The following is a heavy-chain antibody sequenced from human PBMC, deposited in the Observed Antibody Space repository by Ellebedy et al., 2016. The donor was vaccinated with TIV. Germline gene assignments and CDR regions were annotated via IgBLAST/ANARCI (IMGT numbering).Heavy chain of an antibody. CDR1: GFTFRSFA. J-gene: IGHJ5*02. Sequence: GGSLRLXXAASGFTFRSFAMHWVRQAPGKGLEWVAVISYDGSNKYYADSVKGRFTISRDNSKNTLYLQMNSLRAEDTAVYYCARDGRNDVGGDWFDPWGQGTLVTVSS. CDR3: ARDGRNDVGGDWFDP. CDR2: ISYDGSNK. V-gene: IGHV3-30-3*01. D-gene: IGHD1-1*01.